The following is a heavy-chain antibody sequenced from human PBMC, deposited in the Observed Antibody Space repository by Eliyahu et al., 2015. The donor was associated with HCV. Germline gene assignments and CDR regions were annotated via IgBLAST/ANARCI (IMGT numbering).Heavy chain of an antibody. CDR1: GXTFSDYY. D-gene: IGHD2-21*01. Sequence: QVQLVESGGGLVKPGGXLRLSCAASGXTFSDYYMSXLRQAPGKGLGWXSYISXIGSTIYXADSVKGRFTISRDNAKNSLYLQMNSLRAEDTAVYYCARAHIGVGWFDPWGQGTLVTVSS. J-gene: IGHJ5*02. CDR3: ARAHIGVGWFDP. CDR2: ISXIGSTI. V-gene: IGHV3-11*01.